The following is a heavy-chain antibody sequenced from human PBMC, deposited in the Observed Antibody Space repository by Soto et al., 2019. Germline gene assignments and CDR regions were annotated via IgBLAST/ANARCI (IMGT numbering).Heavy chain of an antibody. CDR2: IDIGGNT. V-gene: IGHV3-66*01. CDR1: GFSVTNNY. CDR3: ARVRGSTGDLGREHYFDY. D-gene: IGHD2-2*01. J-gene: IGHJ4*02. Sequence: EVQVVESGGGLVQPGGSLRLSCAASGFSVTNNYMNWVRQAPGKGLEWVSIIDIGGNTYYADAVKDRFTISRDNSRNTLYLHMDSLRAEDTAVYYCARVRGSTGDLGREHYFDYWGQGTLVTVSP.